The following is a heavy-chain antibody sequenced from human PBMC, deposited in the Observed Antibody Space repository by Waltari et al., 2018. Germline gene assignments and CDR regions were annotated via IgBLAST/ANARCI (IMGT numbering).Heavy chain of an antibody. V-gene: IGHV1-8*03. D-gene: IGHD2-15*01. CDR1: GYTFTSYD. J-gene: IGHJ3*02. Sequence: QVQLVQSGAEVKKPGASVKVSCKASGYTFTSYDINWVRQATGQGLEWMGWSNPNICNTGYAQKFQGRVTITMNTSISTAYMELSSLRSEDTSVYYCARVAYCSGGSCYSSHAFDIWGQGTMVTVSS. CDR3: ARVAYCSGGSCYSSHAFDI. CDR2: SNPNICNT.